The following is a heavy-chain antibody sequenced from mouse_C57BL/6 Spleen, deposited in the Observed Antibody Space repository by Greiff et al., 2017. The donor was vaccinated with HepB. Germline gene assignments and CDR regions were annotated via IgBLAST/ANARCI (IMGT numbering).Heavy chain of an antibody. CDR3: ARSPYYYGSSYWFDY. CDR2: INPNNGGT. Sequence: EVQLVESGPELVKPGASVKIPCKASGYTFTDYNMDWVKQSHGKSLEWIGDINPNNGGTIYNQKFKGKATLTVDKSSSTAYMELRSLTSEDTAVYYCARSPYYYGSSYWFDYWGQGTTLTVSS. CDR1: GYTFTDYN. V-gene: IGHV1-18*01. D-gene: IGHD1-1*01. J-gene: IGHJ2*01.